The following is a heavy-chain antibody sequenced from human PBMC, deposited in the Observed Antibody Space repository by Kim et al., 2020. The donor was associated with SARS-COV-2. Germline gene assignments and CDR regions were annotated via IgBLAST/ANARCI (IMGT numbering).Heavy chain of an antibody. J-gene: IGHJ3*02. Sequence: GGSLRLSCAASGFTVSSNYMSWVRQAPGKGLEWVSVIYSGGSTYYADSVKGRFTISRHNSKNTLYLQMNSLRAEDTAVYYCATAYYYDSSGYSAFAAYLVAFDIWGQGTMVTVSS. CDR1: GFTVSSNY. V-gene: IGHV3-53*04. CDR3: ATAYYYDSSGYSAFAAYLVAFDI. D-gene: IGHD3-22*01. CDR2: IYSGGST.